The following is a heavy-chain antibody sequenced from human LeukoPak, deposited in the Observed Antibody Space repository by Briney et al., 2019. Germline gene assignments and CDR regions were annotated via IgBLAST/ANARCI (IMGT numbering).Heavy chain of an antibody. D-gene: IGHD3-22*01. CDR3: ARNYDSSGYTAFGY. CDR1: GGSISSYY. CDR2: IYSSGST. V-gene: IGHV4-59*01. J-gene: IGHJ4*02. Sequence: SETLSLTCIVSGGSISSYYWSWIRRPPGKGLEWIGHIYSSGSTNYNPSLKSRVTISVDTSKNQFSLKLSSVTAADTAVYYCARNYDSSGYTAFGYWGRGTLLTVSS.